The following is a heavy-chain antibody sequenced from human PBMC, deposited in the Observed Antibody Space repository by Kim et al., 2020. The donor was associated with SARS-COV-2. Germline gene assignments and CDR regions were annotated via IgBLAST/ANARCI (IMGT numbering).Heavy chain of an antibody. Sequence: GGSLRLSCAASGFTFDDYAMYWVRQAPGKGLEWVSGITWNSGSIGYADSVKGRFTISRDNAKNSLYLQMNSLRLEDTALYYCAKGSGTYQVYYGMDVWGQGTAVTVSS. V-gene: IGHV3-9*01. J-gene: IGHJ6*02. CDR2: ITWNSGSI. CDR1: GFTFDDYA. D-gene: IGHD3-10*01. CDR3: AKGSGTYQVYYGMDV.